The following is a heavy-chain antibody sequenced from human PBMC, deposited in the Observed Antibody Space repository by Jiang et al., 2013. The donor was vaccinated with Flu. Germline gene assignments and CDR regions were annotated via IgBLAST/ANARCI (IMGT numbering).Heavy chain of an antibody. CDR3: ARARGAYCSSTSCQIHYYYGMDV. CDR2: INTNTGNP. CDR1: GYTFTSYA. Sequence: SGSELKKPGASVKVSCKASGYTFTSYAMNWVRQAPGQGLEWMGWINTNTGNPTYAQGFTGRFVFSLDTSVSTAYLQISSLKAEDTAVYYCARARGAYCSSTSCQIHYYYGMDVWGQGTTVTVSS. V-gene: IGHV7-4-1*02. D-gene: IGHD2-2*01. J-gene: IGHJ6*02.